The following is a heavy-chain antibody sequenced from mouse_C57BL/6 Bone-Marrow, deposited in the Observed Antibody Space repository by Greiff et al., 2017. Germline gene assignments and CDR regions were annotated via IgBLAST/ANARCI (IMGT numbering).Heavy chain of an antibody. J-gene: IGHJ1*03. CDR2: ISGGGGNT. V-gene: IGHV5-9*01. Sequence: EVKLVESGGGLVKPGGSLKLSCAASGFTFSSYTMSWVRQTPEKRLQWVAAISGGGGNTYYPASVKGRFTISRDNDKNILYLQMRSLRSEDTALYYCSRQVTTVLATKYFDVWGTGTTVTVSS. CDR3: SRQVTTVLATKYFDV. D-gene: IGHD1-1*01. CDR1: GFTFSSYT.